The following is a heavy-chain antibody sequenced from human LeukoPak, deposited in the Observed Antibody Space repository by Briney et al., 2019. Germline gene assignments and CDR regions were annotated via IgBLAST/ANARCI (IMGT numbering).Heavy chain of an antibody. CDR1: GFTFSSYS. J-gene: IGHJ4*02. CDR3: ARGAYGYSGYEDLDY. D-gene: IGHD5-12*01. V-gene: IGHV3-21*01. CDR2: ISSSSSYI. Sequence: GGSLRLSCAASGFTFSSYSMNWVRQAPGKGLEWVSSISSSSSYIYYADSVKGRFTISRDNAKNSLYLQMNSLRAADTAVYYCARGAYGYSGYEDLDYWGQGTLVTVSS.